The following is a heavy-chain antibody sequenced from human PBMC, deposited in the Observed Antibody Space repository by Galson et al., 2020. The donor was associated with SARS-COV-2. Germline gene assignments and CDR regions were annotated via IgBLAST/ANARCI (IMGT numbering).Heavy chain of an antibody. J-gene: IGHJ4*02. V-gene: IGHV4-4*07. CDR1: GGSISSYY. D-gene: IGHD3-3*01. Sequence: SETLSLTCTVSGGSISSYYWSWIRQPAGKGLEWIGRIYTSGSTNYNPSLKSRVTMSVDTSKNQFSLKLSSVTAADTAVYYCARVSKNDYGGNLEWFFDYWGQGTLVTVSS. CDR3: ARVSKNDYGGNLEWFFDY. CDR2: IYTSGST.